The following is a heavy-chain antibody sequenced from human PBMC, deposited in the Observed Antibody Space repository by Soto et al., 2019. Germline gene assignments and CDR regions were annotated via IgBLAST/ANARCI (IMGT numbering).Heavy chain of an antibody. Sequence: PSETLSLTCPVSGGSISSSIYYWGWIRQPPGKGLDWIGSIYYSGSTYYNPSLKSRVTISGDTSTKQFSLKLSSVTAADTAVYYCAREISGYYPDYWGQGTLVTVSS. CDR2: IYYSGST. V-gene: IGHV4-39*02. D-gene: IGHD3-22*01. CDR1: GGSISSSIYY. CDR3: AREISGYYPDY. J-gene: IGHJ4*02.